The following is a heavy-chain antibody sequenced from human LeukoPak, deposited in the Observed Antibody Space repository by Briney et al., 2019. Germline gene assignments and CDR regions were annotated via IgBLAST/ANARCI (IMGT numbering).Heavy chain of an antibody. CDR1: GFTFSSYG. V-gene: IGHV3-30*19. CDR2: ISYDGNKQ. J-gene: IGHJ3*01. Sequence: GRSLRLSCAASGFTFSSYGMHWVRQAPGKGLEWMVVISYDGNKQYYADSVKGRFTISRDNSKNTIYLQVNSLRPEDTAVYYCARDRGGWYKDALDVWGQGTMLTVSS. D-gene: IGHD6-19*01. CDR3: ARDRGGWYKDALDV.